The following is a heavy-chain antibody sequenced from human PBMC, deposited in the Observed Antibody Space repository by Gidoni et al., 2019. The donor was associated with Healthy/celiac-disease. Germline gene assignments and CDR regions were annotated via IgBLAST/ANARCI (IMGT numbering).Heavy chain of an antibody. V-gene: IGHV3-30*03. CDR2: ISNDGSNK. CDR3: ATQTPYDYIWGSYWGYFDY. J-gene: IGHJ4*02. CDR1: GFTFSSYG. D-gene: IGHD3-16*01. Sequence: QVQLVESGGGVVQPGRSLRLSCAASGFTFSSYGMHWVRQAPGKGLEGVAVISNDGSNKYYADSVKGRFTISRDNSKNTLYLQINSLRAEDTAVYYCATQTPYDYIWGSYWGYFDYWGQGTLVTVSS.